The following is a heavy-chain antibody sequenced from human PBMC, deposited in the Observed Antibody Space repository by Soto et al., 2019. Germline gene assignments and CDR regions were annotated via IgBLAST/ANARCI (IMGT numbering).Heavy chain of an antibody. CDR3: ARLRFGFDT. CDR2: INVGNGNT. J-gene: IGHJ5*02. Sequence: VPVKVSCKASGTTFSNVSIGWVRQAPGQGLEWMGWINVGNGNTKYSKKSQDRVSITRDTSASKVYMELSSLRSPDTASYYRARLRFGFDTRGQGALVTVSS. D-gene: IGHD3-10*01. V-gene: IGHV1-3*01. CDR1: GTTFSNVS.